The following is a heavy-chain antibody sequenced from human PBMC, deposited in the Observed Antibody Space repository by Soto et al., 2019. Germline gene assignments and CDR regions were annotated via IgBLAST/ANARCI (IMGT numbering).Heavy chain of an antibody. D-gene: IGHD3-22*01. J-gene: IGHJ4*02. Sequence: EVQLVESGGGLVQPGGSLRLSCAASGFTFSDHYMDWVRQAPGKGLEWVGRTRNKANSYTTEYAASVKGRFTISRDDSKNSLYLQMNSLKTEDTAVYYCARVDDSSGYDLDYWGQGTLVTVSS. CDR2: TRNKANSYTT. CDR3: ARVDDSSGYDLDY. CDR1: GFTFSDHY. V-gene: IGHV3-72*01.